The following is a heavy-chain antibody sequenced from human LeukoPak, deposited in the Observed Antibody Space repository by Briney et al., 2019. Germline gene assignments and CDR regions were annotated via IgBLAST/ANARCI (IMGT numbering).Heavy chain of an antibody. J-gene: IGHJ4*02. CDR1: GGTFSSYA. D-gene: IGHD5-18*01. Sequence: SVKVSCKASGGTFSSYAISWVRQAPGQGLEWMGRIIPIFGTANYPQKFQGRVTITTDESTSTAYMELSSLRSEDTAVYYCARDRGRGYSYGYDLDYWGQGTLVTVSS. CDR3: ARDRGRGYSYGYDLDY. V-gene: IGHV1-69*05. CDR2: IIPIFGTA.